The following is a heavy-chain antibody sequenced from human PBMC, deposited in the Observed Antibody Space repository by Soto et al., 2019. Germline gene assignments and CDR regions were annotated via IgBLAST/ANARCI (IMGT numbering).Heavy chain of an antibody. V-gene: IGHV4-30-2*01. Sequence: QLQLQESGSGLVKPSQTLSLTCAVSGGSISSGGYSWSWIRQPPGKGLEWIGYIYHSGSTYYNPSLKSRVTISVDMSKNQFSLKLSSVTAADTAVYYCARGLNHVWGSYLSGGSGFDPWGQGTLVTVSS. J-gene: IGHJ5*02. CDR1: GGSISSGGYS. D-gene: IGHD3-16*01. CDR2: IYHSGST. CDR3: ARGLNHVWGSYLSGGSGFDP.